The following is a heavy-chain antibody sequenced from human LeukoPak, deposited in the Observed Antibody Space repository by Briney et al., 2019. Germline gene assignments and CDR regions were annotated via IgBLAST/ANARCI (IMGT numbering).Heavy chain of an antibody. D-gene: IGHD3-22*01. J-gene: IGHJ4*02. Sequence: GGSLRLSCAASGFTFSSYSMNWVRQAPGKGLEWVSSISSSSSYIYYADSVKGRFTISRDNAKNSLYLQMNSLRAEDTAVYYCAREGYYYDSSGYIPPYYFDYWGQGTLVTVSS. V-gene: IGHV3-21*01. CDR3: AREGYYYDSSGYIPPYYFDY. CDR2: ISSSSSYI. CDR1: GFTFSSYS.